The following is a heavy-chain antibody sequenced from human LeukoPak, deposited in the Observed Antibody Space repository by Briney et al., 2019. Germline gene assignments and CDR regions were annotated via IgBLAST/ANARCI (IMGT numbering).Heavy chain of an antibody. CDR2: INPNSGGT. CDR1: GYTFTGYY. J-gene: IGHJ5*02. D-gene: IGHD1-26*01. CDR3: ARKYIVGPIGRYSWFDP. V-gene: IGHV1-2*02. Sequence: ASVKVSCKASGYTFTGYYMHWVRQAPGQGLEWMGWINPNSGGTNYAQKFQGRVTMTRDTSISTAYMELSRLRSDDTAVYYCARKYIVGPIGRYSWFDPWGQGTLVTVSS.